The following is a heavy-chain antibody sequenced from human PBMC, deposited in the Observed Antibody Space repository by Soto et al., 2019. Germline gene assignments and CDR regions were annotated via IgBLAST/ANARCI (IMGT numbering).Heavy chain of an antibody. D-gene: IGHD5-18*01. CDR1: GFTFTSSA. J-gene: IGHJ6*02. V-gene: IGHV1-58*01. CDR2: IVVGSGNT. CDR3: AAYGYSYGYYYYGMDV. Sequence: SVKVSCKASGFTFTSSAVQWVRQARGQRLEWIGWIVVGSGNTNYAQKFQERVTITRDMSTSTAYMELSSLRSEDTAVYYCAAYGYSYGYYYYGMDVWGQGTTVTVSS.